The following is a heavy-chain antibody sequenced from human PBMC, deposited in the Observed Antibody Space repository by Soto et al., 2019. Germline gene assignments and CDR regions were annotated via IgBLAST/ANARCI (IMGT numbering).Heavy chain of an antibody. CDR1: GFTVSSNY. Sequence: GGSLRLSCAASGFTVSSNYMSWVRQAPGKGLEWVSVIYSGGSTYYADSVKGRFTISRDNSKNTLYLQMNSLRAEDTAVYYCARGKCSGGSCYPGKHRYNWFDPWGQGTLVTVSS. CDR3: ARGKCSGGSCYPGKHRYNWFDP. V-gene: IGHV3-66*01. J-gene: IGHJ5*02. CDR2: IYSGGST. D-gene: IGHD2-15*01.